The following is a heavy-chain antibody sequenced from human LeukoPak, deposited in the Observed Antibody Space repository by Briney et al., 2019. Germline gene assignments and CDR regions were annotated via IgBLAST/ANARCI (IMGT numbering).Heavy chain of an antibody. CDR1: GYSFTSYG. CDR3: ARVMERAVTGTGFDY. D-gene: IGHD1-1*01. J-gene: IGHJ4*02. CDR2: ISGYNGNT. Sequence: ASVKVSCKAFGYSFTSYGISWVRQAPGQGLEWMGWISGYNGNTKYSKKFQGRVTMTTDTSTTTAYMELRSLRSDDTAVYFCARVMERAVTGTGFDYWGQGTLVTVSS. V-gene: IGHV1-18*01.